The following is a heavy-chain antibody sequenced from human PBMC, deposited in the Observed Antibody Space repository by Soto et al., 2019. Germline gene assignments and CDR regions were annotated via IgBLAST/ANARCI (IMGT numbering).Heavy chain of an antibody. CDR3: ARDSPLWFGAGWGYYYGMDV. V-gene: IGHV1-18*04. Sequence: GASVKVSCKASGYTFTSYGISWVRQAPGQGLEWMGWISAYNGNTNYAQKRQGRVTMTTDTSTSTAYMELRSLRSDDTAVYYCARDSPLWFGAGWGYYYGMDVWGQGTTVTVSS. CDR2: ISAYNGNT. J-gene: IGHJ6*02. CDR1: GYTFTSYG. D-gene: IGHD3-10*01.